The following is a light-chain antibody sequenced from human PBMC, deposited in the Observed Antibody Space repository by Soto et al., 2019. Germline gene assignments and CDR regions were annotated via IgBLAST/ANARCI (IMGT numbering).Light chain of an antibody. CDR3: QSYDSSNWV. V-gene: IGLV6-57*01. CDR1: SGSIASNY. CDR2: EDN. Sequence: NFMLTQSHSVSASPGKTVTISCTRSSGSIASNYVQWYQQRPGSSPTTVIYEDNQRPSGVPDRFSGSIDSSSNSASLTISGLKTEDEADYYCQSYDSSNWVFGGGTKLTVL. J-gene: IGLJ3*02.